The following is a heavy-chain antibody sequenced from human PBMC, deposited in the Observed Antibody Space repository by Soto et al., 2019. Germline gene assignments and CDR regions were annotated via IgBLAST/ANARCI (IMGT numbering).Heavy chain of an antibody. Sequence: QVQLVQSGAEVKKLGASVKVSCKASGYTFTSYNINWVRQATGQGLEWMGWMNPNSGNTDYAQKFQGRVTMTRNTSISTAYMELSSLRSEDTAVYYCATSIVAAGNFDYWGQGTLVTVSS. D-gene: IGHD6-13*01. CDR1: GYTFTSYN. J-gene: IGHJ4*02. CDR2: MNPNSGNT. V-gene: IGHV1-8*01. CDR3: ATSIVAAGNFDY.